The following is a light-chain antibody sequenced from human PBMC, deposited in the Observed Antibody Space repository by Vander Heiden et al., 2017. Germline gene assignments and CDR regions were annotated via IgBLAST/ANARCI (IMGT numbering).Light chain of an antibody. J-gene: IGLJ3*02. CDR2: KDS. V-gene: IGLV3-27*01. CDR3: YSAADNNGV. Sequence: SYELTQPSSVSVSPGQTARITCSGDVLAKKYARWFQQKPGQAPVLVIYKDSDRPSGIPAPFSCSSSGTTVTLTIRGAQVEDEDDYYCYSAADNNGVFGGGTKLTVL. CDR1: VLAKKY.